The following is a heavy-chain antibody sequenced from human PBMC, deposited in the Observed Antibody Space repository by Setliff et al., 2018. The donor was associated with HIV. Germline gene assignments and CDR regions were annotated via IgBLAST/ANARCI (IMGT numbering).Heavy chain of an antibody. Sequence: PGGSLRLSCTASGSTFSTYWMTWFRQAPGKGLEWVANIKQDGTVIRYLDSVKGRFTISRDNAKSTVYLQMNSLRAEDTALYYCAKWNVAFDIWGHGTMVTVSS. V-gene: IGHV3-7*01. D-gene: IGHD1-1*01. CDR1: GSTFSTYW. CDR3: AKWNVAFDI. CDR2: IKQDGTVI. J-gene: IGHJ3*02.